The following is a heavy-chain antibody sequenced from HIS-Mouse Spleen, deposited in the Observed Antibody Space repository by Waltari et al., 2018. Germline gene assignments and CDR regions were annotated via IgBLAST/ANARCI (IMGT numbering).Heavy chain of an antibody. CDR2: TYYRSKWYN. D-gene: IGHD7-27*01. J-gene: IGHJ3*02. V-gene: IGHV6-1*01. CDR3: ARVTGDDTFDI. CDR1: GDSGSTVSED. Sequence: QVQLQQSGPGLVKPSQTLSLPCAISGDSGSTVSEDWNWIRQSPSRGLEWLGRTYYRSKWYNDYAVSVKSRITINPDTSKNQFSLQLNSVTPEDTAVYYCARVTGDDTFDIWGQGTMVTVSS.